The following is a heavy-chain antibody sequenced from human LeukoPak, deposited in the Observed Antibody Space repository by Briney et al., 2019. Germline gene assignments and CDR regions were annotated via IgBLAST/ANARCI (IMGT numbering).Heavy chain of an antibody. CDR1: VLTFSSYW. J-gene: IGHJ4*02. Sequence: GGSLRLSCAASVLTFSSYWISWGRQAPGKVREWVANIKEDGSEKNYVGSVKGRFTISRDNAKNSLYLQINSLRAEDTAVYYCARGGGRHVEYWGQGNLVTVSS. D-gene: IGHD2/OR15-2a*01. V-gene: IGHV3-7*05. CDR2: IKEDGSEK. CDR3: ARGGGRHVEY.